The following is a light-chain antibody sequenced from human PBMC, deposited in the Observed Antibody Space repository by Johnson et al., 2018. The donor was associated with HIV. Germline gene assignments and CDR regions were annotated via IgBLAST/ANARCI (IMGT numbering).Light chain of an antibody. J-gene: IGLJ1*01. CDR3: ATWDSSLTTGGV. CDR1: SSNIDNDY. Sequence: QSVLTQPPSVSAAPGQKVTISCSGASSNIDNDYVSWYQQIPGTAPKLLIYDNNKRPSGIPDRFSGSKSGTSATLGITGLQTGDEADYYCATWDSSLTTGGVFGSGTKVTVL. V-gene: IGLV1-51*01. CDR2: DNN.